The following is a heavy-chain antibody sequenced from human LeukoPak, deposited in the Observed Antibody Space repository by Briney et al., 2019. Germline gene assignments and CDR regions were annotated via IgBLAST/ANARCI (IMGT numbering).Heavy chain of an antibody. CDR1: GFTVGSNY. CDR2: IYSGGST. CDR3: AMSRGIVVVPAAKGGAFDI. Sequence: GGSLRLSCAASGFTVGSNYMSWVRQAPGKGLEWVSVIYSGGSTYYADSVKGRFTISRDNSKNTLYLQMNSLRAEDTAVYYCAMSRGIVVVPAAKGGAFDIWGQGTMVTVSS. D-gene: IGHD2-2*01. V-gene: IGHV3-53*01. J-gene: IGHJ3*02.